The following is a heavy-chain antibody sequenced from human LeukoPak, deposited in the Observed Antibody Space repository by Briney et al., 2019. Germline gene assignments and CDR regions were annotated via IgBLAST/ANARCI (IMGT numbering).Heavy chain of an antibody. Sequence: PGGALRLPCAASGFTFSSCWMHWVRQDPGKGLVWAASINSDGSSTSNADSVKGRFTISRDNAKNTLYLQMSSLRVEDTAVYYCARVTSLTGTIFDSWGQGTLVTVSS. CDR1: GFTFSSCW. J-gene: IGHJ4*02. D-gene: IGHD1-7*01. CDR2: INSDGSST. CDR3: ARVTSLTGTIFDS. V-gene: IGHV3-74*01.